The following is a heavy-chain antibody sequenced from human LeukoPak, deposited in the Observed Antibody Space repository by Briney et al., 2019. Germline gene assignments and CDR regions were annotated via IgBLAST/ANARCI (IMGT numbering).Heavy chain of an antibody. Sequence: GWSLGLSCAASGFTFDDYGMSWVRQAPGKGLEWVSGINWIGRSTGYADSVKGRFTISRDNAKNSLYLQMSSLRAEDTAFYYCTRDARLDCSTTSCYGAFDIWGQGTMVTVSS. CDR2: INWIGRST. J-gene: IGHJ3*02. CDR1: GFTFDDYG. V-gene: IGHV3-20*04. CDR3: TRDARLDCSTTSCYGAFDI. D-gene: IGHD2-2*01.